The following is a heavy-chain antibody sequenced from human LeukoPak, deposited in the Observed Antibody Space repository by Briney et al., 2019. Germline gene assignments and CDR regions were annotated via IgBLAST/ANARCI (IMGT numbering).Heavy chain of an antibody. J-gene: IGHJ3*02. D-gene: IGHD3-22*01. Sequence: SKTLSLTCTVSGGSISSYYWSWIRQPPGKGLEWIGYIYYSGSTNYNPSLKSRVTISVDTSKNQFSLKLSSVTAADTAVYYCARLYYYDSSGYYSGAFDIWGQGTMVTVSS. CDR1: GGSISSYY. V-gene: IGHV4-59*01. CDR2: IYYSGST. CDR3: ARLYYYDSSGYYSGAFDI.